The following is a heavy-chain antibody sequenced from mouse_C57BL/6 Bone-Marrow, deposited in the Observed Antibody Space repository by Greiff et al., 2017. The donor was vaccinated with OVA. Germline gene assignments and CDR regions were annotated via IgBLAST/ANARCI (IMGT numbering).Heavy chain of an antibody. D-gene: IGHD2-2*01. CDR1: GYTFTSYW. Sequence: QVQLQQPGAELVKPGASVKLSCKASGYTFTSYWMQWVKQRPGQGLEWIGEIDPSDSYTNYNQKFKGKATLTVDTSSSTAYMQLSSMTSEDSAVYYCARERDYGYNWFAYWGQGTLVTVSA. V-gene: IGHV1-50*01. J-gene: IGHJ3*01. CDR3: ARERDYGYNWFAY. CDR2: IDPSDSYT.